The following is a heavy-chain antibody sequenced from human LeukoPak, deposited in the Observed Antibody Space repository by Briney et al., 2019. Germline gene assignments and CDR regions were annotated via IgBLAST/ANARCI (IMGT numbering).Heavy chain of an antibody. Sequence: PDAPPLTRTVSPGSLSSSSYYLAWIRQPPGKGLEWIGSIYYSGSTYYNPSLKSRVTISVDTSKNQFSLKLSPVTAADTAVYYCARRIAARPINYFDYWGQGTLVTASS. CDR1: PGSLSSSSYY. D-gene: IGHD6-6*01. CDR2: IYYSGST. CDR3: ARRIAARPINYFDY. V-gene: IGHV4-39*01. J-gene: IGHJ4*02.